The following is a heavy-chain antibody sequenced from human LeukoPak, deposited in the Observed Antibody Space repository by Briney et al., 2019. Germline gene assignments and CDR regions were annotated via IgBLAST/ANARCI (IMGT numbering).Heavy chain of an antibody. CDR1: GYTFTGYY. Sequence: ASVKVSCKASGYTFTGYYMHWVRQAPGQGLEWMGWINPNSGGTNYAQKFQGRVTMTRDTSISTAYMELSRLRSDDTAVYYCARADIVVVPAAGDHWGQGTLVTVSS. D-gene: IGHD2-2*01. J-gene: IGHJ4*02. CDR2: INPNSGGT. CDR3: ARADIVVVPAAGDH. V-gene: IGHV1-2*02.